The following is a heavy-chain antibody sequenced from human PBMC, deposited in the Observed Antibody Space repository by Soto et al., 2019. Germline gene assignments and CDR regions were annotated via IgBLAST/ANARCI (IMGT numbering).Heavy chain of an antibody. Sequence: GGSLRLSCAASGFIFRNYAMSWVREAPGKGLEWVSGISGSGGDTYYADSVKGRFTISRDNSKNTLYLQMNSLRAEDTAVYYCARSAKVVSAALNWFDPWGQGTLVTVSS. CDR3: ARSAKVVSAALNWFDP. CDR2: ISGSGGDT. J-gene: IGHJ5*02. V-gene: IGHV3-23*01. D-gene: IGHD2-2*01. CDR1: GFIFRNYA.